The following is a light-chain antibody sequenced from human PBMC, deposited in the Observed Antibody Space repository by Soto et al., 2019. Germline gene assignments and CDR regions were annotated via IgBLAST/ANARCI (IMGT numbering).Light chain of an antibody. J-gene: IGLJ1*01. Sequence: QSVLTQPASVSGSPGQSITISCTGTNSDVGAYNYVSWYQHHPGKAPKLMIYDVSSRPSGTSNRFSGSKSGNTASLTIYGLQAEDDADYSCSSYIGSNSFVFGTGTK. V-gene: IGLV2-14*03. CDR1: NSDVGAYNY. CDR3: SSYIGSNSFV. CDR2: DVS.